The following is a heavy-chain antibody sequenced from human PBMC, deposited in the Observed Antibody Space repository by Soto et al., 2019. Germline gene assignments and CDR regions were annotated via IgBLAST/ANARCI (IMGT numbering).Heavy chain of an antibody. Sequence: SETLSLTCTVSGGSISSGGYYWSWIRQHPGKGLEWIGYIYYSGSTYYNPSLKSRVTISVDTSKNQFSLKLSSVTAADTAVYYCARDLVAAYYYYGMDVWGLGTTVTVSS. CDR2: IYYSGST. V-gene: IGHV4-31*03. J-gene: IGHJ6*02. D-gene: IGHD2-15*01. CDR3: ARDLVAAYYYYGMDV. CDR1: GGSISSGGYY.